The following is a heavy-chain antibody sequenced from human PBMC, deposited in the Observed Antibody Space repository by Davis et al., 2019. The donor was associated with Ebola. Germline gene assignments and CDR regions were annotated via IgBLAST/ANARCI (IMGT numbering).Heavy chain of an antibody. Sequence: AASVKVSCKASGYTFTGYDINWVRQATGQGLEWMGWMNPNSGNTGYAQKFQGRVTMTRNISISTAYMELSSLRSEDTAVYYCARGKVWVGATFDFFDYWGQGTQVIVSS. CDR2: MNPNSGNT. CDR3: ARGKVWVGATFDFFDY. CDR1: GYTFTGYD. D-gene: IGHD1-26*01. J-gene: IGHJ4*02. V-gene: IGHV1-8*01.